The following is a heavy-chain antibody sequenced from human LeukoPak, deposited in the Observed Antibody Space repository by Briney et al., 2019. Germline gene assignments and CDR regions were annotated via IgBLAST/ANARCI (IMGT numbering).Heavy chain of an antibody. CDR2: ISGSGGST. CDR3: AKDHYYGSGFPSLVDY. Sequence: GGSLRLSCAASGFTFSSYAMSWVRQAPGKGLEWVSAISGSGGSTYYADSVKGRFTISRDNSKNTLYLQMNSLRAEDTAVYYCAKDHYYGSGFPSLVDYWGQGTLVTVSS. CDR1: GFTFSSYA. V-gene: IGHV3-23*01. D-gene: IGHD3-10*01. J-gene: IGHJ4*02.